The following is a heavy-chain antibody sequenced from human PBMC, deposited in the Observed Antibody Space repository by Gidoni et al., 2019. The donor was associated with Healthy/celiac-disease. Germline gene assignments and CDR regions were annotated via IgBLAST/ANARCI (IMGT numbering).Heavy chain of an antibody. V-gene: IGHV3-30*18. J-gene: IGHJ4*02. CDR3: AKDKYCSGGSCYSPDY. CDR2: IAYDGSNK. CDR1: GFPFSSYG. Sequence: QLPLVASGGGVVQPGRSLRLSCAASGFPFSSYGMHWVRQAPGKGLEWVAVIAYDGSNKYYAESGKGRFTISRDNSKNTLYLQMNSLRAEDTAVYYCAKDKYCSGGSCYSPDYWGQGTLVTVSS. D-gene: IGHD2-15*01.